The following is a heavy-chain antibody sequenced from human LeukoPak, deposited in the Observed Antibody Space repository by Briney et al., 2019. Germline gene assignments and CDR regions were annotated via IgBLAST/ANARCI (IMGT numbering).Heavy chain of an antibody. V-gene: IGHV3-7*01. D-gene: IGHD3/OR15-3a*01. Sequence: GGSLRLSCAASGFTFNSYWMNWVRQAPGKGLEWVANIKQDGSEKYYVDSVKGRFTISRDNAKNSLYLQMNSLRAEDTAVYYCARQTGSGLFILPGGQGTLVTVSS. CDR1: GFTFNSYW. CDR2: IKQDGSEK. CDR3: ARQTGSGLFILP. J-gene: IGHJ4*02.